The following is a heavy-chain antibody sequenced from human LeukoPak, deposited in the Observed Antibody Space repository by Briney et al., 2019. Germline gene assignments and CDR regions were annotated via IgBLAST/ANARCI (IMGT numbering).Heavy chain of an antibody. D-gene: IGHD5-24*01. CDR1: GFIFTNAW. V-gene: IGHV3-15*01. J-gene: IGHJ3*02. CDR2: VKSKTDGGTA. CDR3: TASQPSRGGAYDI. Sequence: GGSLRLSCAASGFIFTNAWMSWVRQAPGKGLECVGRVKSKTDGGTADYAAPVKGRFTISRDDSENTLYLQMSSLKTEDTAVYYCTASQPSRGGAYDIWGQGTMVTVSS.